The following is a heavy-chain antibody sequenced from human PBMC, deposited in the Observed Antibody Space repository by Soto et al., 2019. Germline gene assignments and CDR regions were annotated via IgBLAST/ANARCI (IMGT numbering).Heavy chain of an antibody. CDR3: ARVTMVRGPYYYYMDV. Sequence: QVQLVQSGAEVKKPGASVKVSCKASGYTFTSYYMHWVRQAPGQGLEWMGIINPSGGSTSYAQNFQGRVTMTRDTSTSTVYMELSSLRSEDTAVYYCARVTMVRGPYYYYMDVWGKGTTVTVSS. J-gene: IGHJ6*03. CDR2: INPSGGST. D-gene: IGHD3-10*01. CDR1: GYTFTSYY. V-gene: IGHV1-46*03.